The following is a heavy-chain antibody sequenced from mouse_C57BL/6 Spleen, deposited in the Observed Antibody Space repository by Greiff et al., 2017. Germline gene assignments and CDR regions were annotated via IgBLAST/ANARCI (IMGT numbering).Heavy chain of an antibody. CDR1: GYTFTSYW. CDR2: IDPSDSYT. Sequence: VKQSCKASGYTFTSYWMQWVKQRPGQGLEWIGEIDPSDSYTNYNQKFKGKATLTVDTSSSTAYMQLSSLTSEDSAVYYCARGRGEFDYWGQGTTLTVSS. CDR3: ARGRGEFDY. V-gene: IGHV1-50*01. J-gene: IGHJ2*01.